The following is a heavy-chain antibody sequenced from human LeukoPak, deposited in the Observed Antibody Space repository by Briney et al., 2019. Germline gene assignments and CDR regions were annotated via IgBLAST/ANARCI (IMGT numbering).Heavy chain of an antibody. CDR1: GVSISSGGYY. CDR3: VREAALTMTVVVLDY. D-gene: IGHD3-22*01. CDR2: IYSSGST. J-gene: IGHJ4*02. Sequence: PSETLSLTCTVSGVSISSGGYYWTWIRPPAGKGLEWIGRIYSSGSTTSNPSLGSRATTSLHTSNNWSSPSVNSMTAPHTAVYYCVREAALTMTVVVLDYSGEGALVTVSS. V-gene: IGHV4-61*02.